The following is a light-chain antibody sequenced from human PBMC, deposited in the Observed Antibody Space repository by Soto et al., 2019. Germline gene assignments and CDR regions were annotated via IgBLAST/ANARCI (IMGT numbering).Light chain of an antibody. CDR3: QQNYIPPPT. V-gene: IGKV1-39*01. Sequence: DILMTQSPSSLSASVGDRVTITCRASQTISTFLNWYQQKPGKAPKPLIFAASSLQSEVPSRFSGSGSGTEFTLTISGLQPEDFAIYYCQQNYIPPPTFGQGTKV. J-gene: IGKJ1*01. CDR2: AAS. CDR1: QTISTF.